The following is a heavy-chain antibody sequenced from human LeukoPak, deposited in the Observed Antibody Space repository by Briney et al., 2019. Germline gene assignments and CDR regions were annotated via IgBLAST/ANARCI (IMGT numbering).Heavy chain of an antibody. CDR1: GFTFSSYA. CDR3: AKDASLGDFWSGYYMRPVDVHQH. V-gene: IGHV3-23*01. J-gene: IGHJ1*01. D-gene: IGHD3-3*01. CDR2: ISGSGGST. Sequence: GGSLRLSCAASGFTFSSYAMSWVRQAPGKGLEWVSAISGSGGSTYYADSVKGRFTISRDNSKNTLYLQMNSLRAEDTAVYYCAKDASLGDFWSGYYMRPVDVHQHWGQGTLVTVSS.